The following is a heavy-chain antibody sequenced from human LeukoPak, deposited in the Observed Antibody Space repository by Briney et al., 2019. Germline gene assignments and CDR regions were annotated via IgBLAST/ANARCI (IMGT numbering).Heavy chain of an antibody. V-gene: IGHV4-38-2*02. J-gene: IGHJ4*02. CDR3: ARRPIRYYDSSGSNPPESY. D-gene: IGHD3-22*01. Sequence: SETLSLTCTVSGYSISSGFYWGWIQQPPGKGLEWIGSMYHSGTTYYNPSLKSRVTISVDTSKNQFSLKLSSVTAADTAVYYCARRPIRYYDSSGSNPPESYWGQGTLVTVSS. CDR2: MYHSGTT. CDR1: GYSISSGFY.